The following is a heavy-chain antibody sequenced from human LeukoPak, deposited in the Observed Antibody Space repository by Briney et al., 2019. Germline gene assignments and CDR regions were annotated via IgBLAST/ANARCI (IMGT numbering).Heavy chain of an antibody. CDR3: ARMEYSSSGRGVDY. D-gene: IGHD6-6*01. V-gene: IGHV1-3*01. J-gene: IGHJ4*02. Sequence: ASVKVSCKASGYTFTNFYIHWVRQAPGQRLEWMGWINAGNGNTKYSQKFQGRVTITRDTSASTAYMELRSLRSDDTAVYYCARMEYSSSGRGVDYWGQGTLVTVSS. CDR2: INAGNGNT. CDR1: GYTFTNFY.